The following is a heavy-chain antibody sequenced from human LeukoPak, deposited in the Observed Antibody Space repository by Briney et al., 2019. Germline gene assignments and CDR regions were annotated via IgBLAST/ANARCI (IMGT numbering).Heavy chain of an antibody. J-gene: IGHJ4*02. D-gene: IGHD7-27*01. CDR1: GGSISSGSYY. CDR2: IYTSGST. Sequence: SETLSLTCTVSGGSISSGSYYWSWIRQPAGKGLEWIGRIYTSGSTNYNPSLKSRVTISVDTSKNQFSLKLSSVTAADTAVYYCARSGPGDYWGQGILVTVSS. CDR3: ARSGPGDY. V-gene: IGHV4-61*02.